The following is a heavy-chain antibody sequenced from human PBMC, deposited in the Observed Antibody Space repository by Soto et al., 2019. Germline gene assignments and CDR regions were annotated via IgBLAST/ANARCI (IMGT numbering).Heavy chain of an antibody. Sequence: QVQLQESGPGLVKPSQTLSLTCVISGDSVSSNSAAWNWIRQSPSRGLEWLGRTYYRSRWYNDYAVPVRSRITVNADTSKNQFSLQLTSVPPEDTAVYYCAGTTSYQWYYMDVWGKGTTVTVSS. CDR1: GDSVSSNSAA. J-gene: IGHJ6*03. CDR2: TYYRSRWYN. V-gene: IGHV6-1*01. CDR3: AGTTSYQWYYMDV. D-gene: IGHD1-7*01.